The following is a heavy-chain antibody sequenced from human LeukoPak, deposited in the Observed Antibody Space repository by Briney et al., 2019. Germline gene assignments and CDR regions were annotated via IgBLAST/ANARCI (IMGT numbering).Heavy chain of an antibody. Sequence: PGRSLRLSCAASGFTFSSYAMHWVRQAPGKGLEWVAVISYDGSNKYYADSVKGRFTISRDNSKNTLYLQMNSLRAEDTAVYYCATLSSGYLYYWGQGTLVTVSS. CDR3: ATLSSGYLYY. V-gene: IGHV3-30*14. D-gene: IGHD3-22*01. CDR2: ISYDGSNK. CDR1: GFTFSSYA. J-gene: IGHJ4*02.